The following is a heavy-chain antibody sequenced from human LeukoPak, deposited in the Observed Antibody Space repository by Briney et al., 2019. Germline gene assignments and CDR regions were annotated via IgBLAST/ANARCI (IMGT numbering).Heavy chain of an antibody. CDR3: AKWGDYDVLTGYYVSDY. D-gene: IGHD3-9*01. Sequence: GASLRLSCATSGFTFSNYAMSWVRQAPGKGLEWVSAITGSGGNTYYADSVKGRFTISRDNSKNTVFLQMNSLRAEDTAVYYCAKWGDYDVLTGYYVSDYWGQGTLVTVSS. J-gene: IGHJ4*02. CDR1: GFTFSNYA. CDR2: ITGSGGNT. V-gene: IGHV3-23*01.